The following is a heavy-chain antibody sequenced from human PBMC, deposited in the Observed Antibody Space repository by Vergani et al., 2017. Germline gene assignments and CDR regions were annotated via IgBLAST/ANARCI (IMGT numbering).Heavy chain of an antibody. D-gene: IGHD3-22*01. Sequence: QVQLQESGPVLVKPSQTLSLTCTVSGGSISSGSYYWSWIRQPAGKGLEWIGRIYTSGSTIYNPSLKSRVTISVDTSKNQFSLKLSSVTAADTAVYYCARDLMAYYYDSSGSTLYWYFDLWGRGTLVTVSS. J-gene: IGHJ2*01. V-gene: IGHV4-61*02. CDR1: GGSISSGSYY. CDR3: ARDLMAYYYDSSGSTLYWYFDL. CDR2: IYTSGST.